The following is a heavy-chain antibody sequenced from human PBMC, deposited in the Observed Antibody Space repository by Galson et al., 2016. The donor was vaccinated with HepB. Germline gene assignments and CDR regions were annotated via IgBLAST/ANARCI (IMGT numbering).Heavy chain of an antibody. CDR2: ISTAGGYA. CDR1: GFTFSSYA. J-gene: IGHJ4*02. CDR3: AKRSPYYFDY. V-gene: IGHV3-23*01. Sequence: SLRLSCAASGFTFSSYAMGWLRRAPGKGLVCVATISTAGGYAYYADSVKGRLTISRDNSKNTLYLQINSLRAEDTAIYYCAKRSPYYFDYWGQGTQVTVSS. D-gene: IGHD3-10*01.